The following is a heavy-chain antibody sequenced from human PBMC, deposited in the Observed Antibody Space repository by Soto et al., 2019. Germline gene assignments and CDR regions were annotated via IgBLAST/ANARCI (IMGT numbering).Heavy chain of an antibody. V-gene: IGHV3-9*01. J-gene: IGHJ4*02. CDR3: ARGHRTTVTTFGLSFVD. D-gene: IGHD4-17*01. Sequence: EVQLVESGGGVEQPGRSLRLSCAASGFTFDDYAMHWVRQVPGKGLEWLSGINGSGGSMDYADSVKGRFTISRDNAQRSLYVQRNSLRVDDTAMYYCARGHRTTVTTFGLSFVDWGQGTLVTVSS. CDR2: INGSGGSM. CDR1: GFTFDDYA.